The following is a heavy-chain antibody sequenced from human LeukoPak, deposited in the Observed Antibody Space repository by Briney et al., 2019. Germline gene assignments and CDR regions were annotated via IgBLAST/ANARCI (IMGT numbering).Heavy chain of an antibody. V-gene: IGHV3-30*18. CDR2: ISYDGSNK. Sequence: GRSLRLSCAASGFTFSSYGMHWVRQAPGKGLEWVAVISYDGSNKYYADSVKGRFTISRDNSKNTLYLQMNSLRAEDTAVYYCAKVLLWFGDSFDAFDIWGQGTMVTVSS. D-gene: IGHD3-10*01. J-gene: IGHJ3*02. CDR3: AKVLLWFGDSFDAFDI. CDR1: GFTFSSYG.